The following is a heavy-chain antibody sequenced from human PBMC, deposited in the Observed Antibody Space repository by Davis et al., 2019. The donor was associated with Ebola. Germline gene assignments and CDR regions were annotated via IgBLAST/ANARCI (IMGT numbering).Heavy chain of an antibody. CDR2: ISSSSSYI. V-gene: IGHV3-21*01. CDR1: GFTFSTYS. J-gene: IGHJ6*04. Sequence: GGSLRLSCAASGFTFSTYSMSWVRQAPGKGLEWVSSISSSSSYIYYADSVTGRFTISRDNAKNSLYLQMNSLRAEDTAVYYCARDLVVVVAANQGWYYGMDVWGKGTTVTVSS. D-gene: IGHD2-15*01. CDR3: ARDLVVVVAANQGWYYGMDV.